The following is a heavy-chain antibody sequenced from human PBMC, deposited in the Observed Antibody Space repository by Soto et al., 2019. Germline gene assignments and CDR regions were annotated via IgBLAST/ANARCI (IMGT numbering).Heavy chain of an antibody. D-gene: IGHD2-15*01. CDR1: GYTFTGYY. Sequence: ASVKVSCKASGYTFTGYYMHWVRQAPGQGLEWMGWINPNSGGTNYAQKFQGWVTMTRDTSISTAYMELSRLRSDDTAVYYCARGFREVVIVGSWFDPWGQGTLVTVSS. CDR2: INPNSGGT. V-gene: IGHV1-2*04. J-gene: IGHJ5*02. CDR3: ARGFREVVIVGSWFDP.